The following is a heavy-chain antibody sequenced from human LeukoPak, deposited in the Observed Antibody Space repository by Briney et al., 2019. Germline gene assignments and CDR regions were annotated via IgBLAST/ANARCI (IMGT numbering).Heavy chain of an antibody. Sequence: ASVKVSCKASGYTFTSYGISWVRQAPGQGLEWMGWISAYNGYRNYAHNFQARVTMTTDTSTSTAYMELRSLRSDDTAVYYCARYRQCSSASCNTYYYYGMDVWGQGTTVTVSS. V-gene: IGHV1-18*01. J-gene: IGHJ6*02. CDR1: GYTFTSYG. CDR3: ARYRQCSSASCNTYYYYGMDV. D-gene: IGHD2-2*01. CDR2: ISAYNGYR.